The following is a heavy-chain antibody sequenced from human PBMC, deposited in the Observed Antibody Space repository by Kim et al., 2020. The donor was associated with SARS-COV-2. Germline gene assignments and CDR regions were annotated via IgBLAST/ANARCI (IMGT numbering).Heavy chain of an antibody. Sequence: FTISRDNSKNTLYLQMNSLRAEDTAVYYCAKDGKILRFLEWLLLSYFDYWGQGTLVTVSS. D-gene: IGHD3-3*01. J-gene: IGHJ4*02. V-gene: IGHV3-23*01. CDR3: AKDGKILRFLEWLLLSYFDY.